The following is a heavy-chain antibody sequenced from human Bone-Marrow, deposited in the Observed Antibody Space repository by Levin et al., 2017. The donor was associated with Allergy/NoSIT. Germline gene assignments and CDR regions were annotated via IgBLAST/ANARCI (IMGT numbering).Heavy chain of an antibody. CDR1: GGSISSADYY. D-gene: IGHD5-12*01. CDR3: ARLAQIGYDDFYFFDY. CDR2: IYYSGST. Sequence: SETLSLTCTVSGGSISSADYYWSWIRQPPGKGLEWIGYIYYSGSTYYNPSLKSRLTISIDTSKNQFSLKLSSVTAADSAVYYCARLAQIGYDDFYFFDYWGQGALVTVSS. V-gene: IGHV4-30-4*01. J-gene: IGHJ4*02.